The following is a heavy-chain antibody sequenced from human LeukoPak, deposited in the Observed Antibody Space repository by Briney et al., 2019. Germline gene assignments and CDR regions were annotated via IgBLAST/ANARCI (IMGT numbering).Heavy chain of an antibody. CDR2: IIPIFGTA. Sequence: AASVKVSYKASGGTFSSYAISWVRQAPGQGLEWMGGIIPIFGTANYAQKFQGRVTITADESTSTAYMELSSLRSEDTAVYYCARATGYSSGWGLYYFDYWGQGTLVTVSS. CDR1: GGTFSSYA. CDR3: ARATGYSSGWGLYYFDY. D-gene: IGHD6-19*01. J-gene: IGHJ4*02. V-gene: IGHV1-69*13.